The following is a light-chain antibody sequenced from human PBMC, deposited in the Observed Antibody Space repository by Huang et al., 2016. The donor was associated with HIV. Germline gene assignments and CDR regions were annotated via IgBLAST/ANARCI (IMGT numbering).Light chain of an antibody. CDR3: QQRSNWLLT. CDR2: DAS. V-gene: IGKV3-11*01. J-gene: IGKJ4*01. CDR1: QSVSSY. Sequence: EIVLTQSQATLSLSPGERATLSCRASQSVSSYVAWYQQKPGQAPRLLIYDASNRATGIPARFSGSGSGTDCTLTINSLEPEDFAVYYCQQRSNWLLTFGGGTKVEIK.